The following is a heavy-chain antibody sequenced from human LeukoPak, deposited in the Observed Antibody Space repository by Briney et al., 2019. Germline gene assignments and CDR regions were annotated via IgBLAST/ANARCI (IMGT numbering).Heavy chain of an antibody. CDR1: GFTFSSYE. CDR2: ISSSGGTI. Sequence: PGGSLRLSCAASGFTFSSYEMNWVRQAPGKGLEWVSYISSSGGTIYYADSVKGRFTISRDNAKNSLYLQMNSLRAEDTAVYYCARDPRGYDILTGYYDYYYYYGMDVWGKGTTVTVSS. J-gene: IGHJ6*04. V-gene: IGHV3-48*03. D-gene: IGHD3-9*01. CDR3: ARDPRGYDILTGYYDYYYYYGMDV.